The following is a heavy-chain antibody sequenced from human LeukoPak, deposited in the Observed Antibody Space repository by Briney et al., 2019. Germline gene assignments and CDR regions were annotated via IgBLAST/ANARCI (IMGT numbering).Heavy chain of an antibody. Sequence: SETLSLTCAVYGGSFSGYYWSWIRQPPGKGLEWIGEINHSGSTNYNPSLKSRVTISVDTSKNQFSLKLSSVTAADTAVYYCARGLPYCSSTSCYRVPWFDPWGQGTLVTVSS. CDR2: INHSGST. D-gene: IGHD2-2*02. CDR3: ARGLPYCSSTSCYRVPWFDP. V-gene: IGHV4-34*01. J-gene: IGHJ5*02. CDR1: GGSFSGYY.